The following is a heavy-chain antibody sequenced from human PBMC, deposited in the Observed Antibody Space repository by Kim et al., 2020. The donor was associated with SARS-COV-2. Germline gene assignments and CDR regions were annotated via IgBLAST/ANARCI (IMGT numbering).Heavy chain of an antibody. CDR3: AREGGYSGIIDY. CDR2: IYYSGST. D-gene: IGHD1-26*01. Sequence: SETLSLTCTVSGGSISSYYWSWIRQPPGKGLEWIGYIYYSGSTNYNPSLKSRVTISVDTSKNQFSLKLSSVTAADTAVYYCAREGGYSGIIDYWGQGTLVTVSS. J-gene: IGHJ4*02. CDR1: GGSISSYY. V-gene: IGHV4-59*13.